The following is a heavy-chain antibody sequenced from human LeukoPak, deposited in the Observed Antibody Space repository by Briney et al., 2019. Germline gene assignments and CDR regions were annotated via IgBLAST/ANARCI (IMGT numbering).Heavy chain of an antibody. Sequence: KPSETLSLTCAVYGGSFSGYYWSWIRQPPGKGLEWIGYIYYSGSTYYNPSLKSRVTISVDTSKNQFSLKLSSVTAADTAVYYCARFLYYYDSSGYYYYYYMDVWGKGTTVTVSS. CDR2: IYYSGST. V-gene: IGHV4-30-4*08. CDR3: ARFLYYYDSSGYYYYYYMDV. J-gene: IGHJ6*03. CDR1: GGSFSGYY. D-gene: IGHD3-22*01.